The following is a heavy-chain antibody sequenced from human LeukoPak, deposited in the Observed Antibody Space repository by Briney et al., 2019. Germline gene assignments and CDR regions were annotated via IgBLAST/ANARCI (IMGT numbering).Heavy chain of an antibody. V-gene: IGHV3-21*04. Sequence: GGSLRLSCAASGFTFSSYSMNWVRQAPGKGLEWVSSISSSSSYIYYADSVKGRFTISRDNSKNTLYLQMNSLRAEDTAVYYCANENDYGVGDYWGQGTLVTVSS. CDR1: GFTFSSYS. CDR3: ANENDYGVGDY. J-gene: IGHJ4*02. CDR2: ISSSSSYI. D-gene: IGHD4-17*01.